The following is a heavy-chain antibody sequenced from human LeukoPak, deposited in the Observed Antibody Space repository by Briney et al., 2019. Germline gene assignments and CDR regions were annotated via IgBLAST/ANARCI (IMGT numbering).Heavy chain of an antibody. V-gene: IGHV1-46*01. CDR1: GFTFTSNH. D-gene: IGHD6-13*01. CDR2: INPSGDST. J-gene: IGHJ5*02. CDR3: AKLAASETGEGS. Sequence: ASVTVSFKASGFTFTSNHIHCVREAPGQGLAWMGVINPSGDSTSYAQKFQGRVTMTRDTSTSTVYMELSSLRSEDTAIYYCAKLAASETGEGSWGQGTLVTVSS.